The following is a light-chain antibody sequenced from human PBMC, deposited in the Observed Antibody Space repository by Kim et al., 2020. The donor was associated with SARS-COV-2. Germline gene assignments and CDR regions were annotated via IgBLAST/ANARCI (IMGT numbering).Light chain of an antibody. Sequence: GQSITISCTGTNSDVGSYNYVSWYQQHPGKAPKVLIYDVTTRPSGISSRFSGSKSGNTASLTISGLQAEDEADYYCSSYTNRDTLVFGGGTQLTVL. CDR2: DVT. CDR1: NSDVGSYNY. V-gene: IGLV2-14*03. CDR3: SSYTNRDTLV. J-gene: IGLJ3*02.